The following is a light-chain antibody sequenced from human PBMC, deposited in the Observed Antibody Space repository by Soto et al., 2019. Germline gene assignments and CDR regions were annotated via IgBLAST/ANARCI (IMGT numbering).Light chain of an antibody. CDR2: DAS. J-gene: IGKJ1*01. Sequence: EIPMTQSASTLAACVGDRVSIXCRASQTIIRWLDWYQQRPGKAPKLLIYDASTWESVGPSSFSGSRSGTEFTRTISSLQPEDFATYYGQQYNSYSWTFGQGTKVDIK. CDR3: QQYNSYSWT. V-gene: IGKV1-5*01. CDR1: QTIIRW.